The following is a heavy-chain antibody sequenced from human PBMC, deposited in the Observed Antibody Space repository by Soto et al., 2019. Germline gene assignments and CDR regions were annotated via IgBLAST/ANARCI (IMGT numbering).Heavy chain of an antibody. CDR3: ARDRGYCSGGSCYSFYAFDI. J-gene: IGHJ3*02. D-gene: IGHD2-15*01. CDR2: IYSGGST. CDR1: GFTVSSNY. V-gene: IGHV3-53*01. Sequence: GGSLRLSCAASGFTVSSNYMSWVRQAPGKGLEWVSVIYSGGSTYYADSVKGRFTISRDNSKNTLYLQMNSLRAEDTAVYYCARDRGYCSGGSCYSFYAFDIWGQGTMVTVSS.